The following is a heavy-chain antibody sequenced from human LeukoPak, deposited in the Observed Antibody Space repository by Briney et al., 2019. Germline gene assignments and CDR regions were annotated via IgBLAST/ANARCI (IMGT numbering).Heavy chain of an antibody. V-gene: IGHV4-34*01. CDR2: INHSGST. Sequence: SETLSLTCAVYGGSFSGYYWSWVRQPPGKGLEWIGEINHSGSTNYNPSLKSRVTISVDTSKNQFSLKLSSVTAADTALYYCARHGGYYYGSGTSYLRYIPFDYWGQGTLVTVSS. CDR1: GGSFSGYY. D-gene: IGHD3-10*01. CDR3: ARHGGYYYGSGTSYLRYIPFDY. J-gene: IGHJ4*02.